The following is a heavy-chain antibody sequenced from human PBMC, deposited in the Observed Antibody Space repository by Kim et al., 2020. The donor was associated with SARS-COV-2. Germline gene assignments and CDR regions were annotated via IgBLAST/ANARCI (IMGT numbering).Heavy chain of an antibody. D-gene: IGHD2-21*01. V-gene: IGHV3-11*04. CDR3: ARDVPGLWYYYYGLDV. J-gene: IGHJ6*02. Sequence: DSAKGRFTISRDNAKNSLYLQMKSLRAEDTAVYYCARDVPGLWYYYYGLDVWGQGTTVTVSS.